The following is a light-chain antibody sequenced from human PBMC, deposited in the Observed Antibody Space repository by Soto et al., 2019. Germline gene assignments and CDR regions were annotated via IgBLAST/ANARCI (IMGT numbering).Light chain of an antibody. CDR3: QQHDNLPLT. J-gene: IGKJ4*01. CDR2: AAS. CDR1: QGINSF. V-gene: IGKV1-9*01. Sequence: IHSTPSPSSLSASVRHRFTITFRASQGINSFLAWYQQKPGKAPKLLIYAASTLQSGVPSRFSGSGSGTDFRFTISSLQPEDIATYYCQQHDNLPLTFGGGTKV.